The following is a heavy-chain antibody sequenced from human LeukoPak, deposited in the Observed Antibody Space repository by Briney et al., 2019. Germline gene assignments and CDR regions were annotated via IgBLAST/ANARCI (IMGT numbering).Heavy chain of an antibody. D-gene: IGHD3-10*01. J-gene: IGHJ6*02. CDR3: ARRQDGSGSYHYYGMDV. V-gene: IGHV3-7*04. CDR2: IKGDGSDK. Sequence: GGSLRLSCAASGFTFSSYWMSWVRQAPGKELEWVANIKGDGSDKNFVDSMKGRFTISRDNAKNSLYLQMNSLRAEDTAVYYCARRQDGSGSYHYYGMDVWGQGTTVTVSS. CDR1: GFTFSSYW.